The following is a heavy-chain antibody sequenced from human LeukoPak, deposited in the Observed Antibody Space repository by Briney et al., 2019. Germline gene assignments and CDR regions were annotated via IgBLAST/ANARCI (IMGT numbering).Heavy chain of an antibody. V-gene: IGHV3-74*01. Sequence: GGSLRLSCAASGFTFSNYWMHWVRQAPGKGLVWVSRINRDGRGTNYADSVKGRFTISRDNAKNTVFLQMNSLRAEDTAVYYCALPLPDGDFYLDYWGQGALVTVSS. D-gene: IGHD4-17*01. CDR2: INRDGRGT. J-gene: IGHJ4*02. CDR3: ALPLPDGDFYLDY. CDR1: GFTFSNYW.